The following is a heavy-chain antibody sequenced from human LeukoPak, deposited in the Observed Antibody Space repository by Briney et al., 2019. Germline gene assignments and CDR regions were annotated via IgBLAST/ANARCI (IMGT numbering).Heavy chain of an antibody. Sequence: PSQTLSLTCTVSGDSISSGNYYWTWIRQPAGKGLEWIGRIYTSGSTNYNPSLKSRVTISVDTSKNQFSLKLSSVTAADTAVYYCARDHFSGSGSFDPWGQGTLVTVSS. CDR2: IYTSGST. D-gene: IGHD3-10*01. V-gene: IGHV4-61*02. CDR3: ARDHFSGSGSFDP. J-gene: IGHJ5*02. CDR1: GDSISSGNYY.